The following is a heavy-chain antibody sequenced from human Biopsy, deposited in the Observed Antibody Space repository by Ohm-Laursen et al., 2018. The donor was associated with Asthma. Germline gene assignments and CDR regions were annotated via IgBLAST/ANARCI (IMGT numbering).Heavy chain of an antibody. CDR1: GYTFINYA. CDR2: INAANGNT. Sequence: ASVKVSCKPSGYTFINYAIHWVRQAPGHSLEWMGWINAANGNTKYSQKFQGRLTISRDTSASTAYMDLSSLRSEDTAVYYCARTYFDFLTGQVHDAFAMWGQGTMVTVSS. V-gene: IGHV1-3*01. CDR3: ARTYFDFLTGQVHDAFAM. J-gene: IGHJ3*02. D-gene: IGHD3-9*01.